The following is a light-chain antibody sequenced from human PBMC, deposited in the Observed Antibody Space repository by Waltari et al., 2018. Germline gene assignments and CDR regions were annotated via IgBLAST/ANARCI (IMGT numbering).Light chain of an antibody. Sequence: QSALTQPASVSGSPGQSITISCTGTSSDVGNYNLVSWYQQHPGKAPKLIIYEVSQRPSGVSNRFSGSKSGTTASLTIFGLQAEDEADFYCCSYAGSGSSVVFGGGTKLTVL. CDR1: SSDVGNYNL. CDR3: CSYAGSGSSVV. J-gene: IGLJ2*01. V-gene: IGLV2-23*02. CDR2: EVS.